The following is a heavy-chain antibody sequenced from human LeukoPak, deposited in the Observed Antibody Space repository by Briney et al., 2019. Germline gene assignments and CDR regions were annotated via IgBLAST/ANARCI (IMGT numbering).Heavy chain of an antibody. CDR2: ISSSSSPM. Sequence: GGSLRLSCAASGFTFSSYNMNWVRQAPGKGLEWVSYISSSSSPMYNADSVKGRFTISRDSAKNSLYLQMNSLRDEDTAVYYCAIGTYFYDSSGYYQGWYFDYWGQGTLVTVSS. J-gene: IGHJ4*02. D-gene: IGHD3-22*01. V-gene: IGHV3-48*02. CDR3: AIGTYFYDSSGYYQGWYFDY. CDR1: GFTFSSYN.